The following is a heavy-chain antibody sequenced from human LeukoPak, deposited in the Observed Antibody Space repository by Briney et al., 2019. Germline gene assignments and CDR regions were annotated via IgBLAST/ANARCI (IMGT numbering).Heavy chain of an antibody. Sequence: PSETLSLTCAVSGGSLSPHYWSWIRRPLGKGLEWIGEINNRGTTNYNPSLKSRVTISVDTSKNQFSLKLSSVTAADTAVYYCARDSTVFGAFDIWGQGTMVTVSS. CDR3: ARDSTVFGAFDI. CDR1: GGSLSPHY. CDR2: INNRGTT. J-gene: IGHJ3*02. D-gene: IGHD4-17*01. V-gene: IGHV4-34*01.